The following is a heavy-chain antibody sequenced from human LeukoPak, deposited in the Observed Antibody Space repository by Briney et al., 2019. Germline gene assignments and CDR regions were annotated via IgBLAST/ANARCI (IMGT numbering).Heavy chain of an antibody. J-gene: IGHJ1*01. Sequence: GRSLRLSCAASGFTFNWYAVHWVRQAPGKGLEWVAVISYDGSINFYAASVKGRFTISRDNSKNTLSLQMNSLRAEDTAVYYCAKDLTQGGYSNGELPYWGQGTLVTVSS. D-gene: IGHD4-11*01. CDR2: ISYDGSIN. CDR3: AKDLTQGGYSNGELPY. CDR1: GFTFNWYA. V-gene: IGHV3-30-3*01.